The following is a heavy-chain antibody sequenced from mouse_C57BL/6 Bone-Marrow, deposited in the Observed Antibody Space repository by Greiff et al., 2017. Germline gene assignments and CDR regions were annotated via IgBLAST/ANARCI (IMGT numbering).Heavy chain of an antibody. D-gene: IGHD1-2*01. CDR1: GFTFSSYG. V-gene: IGHV5-6*01. Sequence: EVQGVESGGDLVKPGGSLKLSCAASGFTFSSYGMSWVRQTPDKRLEWVATISSGGSYTYYPDSVKGRFTISRDNAKNTLYLQMSILKSEDTAMYYCARLRNYGLFAYWGQATTLTVSS. CDR2: ISSGGSYT. CDR3: ARLRNYGLFAY. J-gene: IGHJ2*01.